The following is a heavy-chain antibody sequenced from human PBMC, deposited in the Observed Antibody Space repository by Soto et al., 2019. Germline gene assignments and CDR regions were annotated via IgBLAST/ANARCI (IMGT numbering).Heavy chain of an antibody. D-gene: IGHD3-22*01. CDR2: IYHGGST. CDR3: AKLFNYYDTSGSQS. Sequence: TSETLSLTCAVSGVSITSRNWWSWVRQPPGKGLEWIGEIYHGGSTNFNPSLKSRVTISVDKSKNQFSLKLTSVTAADTAVYYCAKLFNYYDTSGSQSWGQGTLVTVSS. J-gene: IGHJ4*02. CDR1: GVSITSRNW. V-gene: IGHV4-4*02.